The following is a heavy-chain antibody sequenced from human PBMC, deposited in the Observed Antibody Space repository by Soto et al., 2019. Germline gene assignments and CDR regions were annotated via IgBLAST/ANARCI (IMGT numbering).Heavy chain of an antibody. V-gene: IGHV3-30*18. D-gene: IGHD6-19*01. CDR3: AKDRGWLAERYYCGMDV. Sequence: QVQLVESGGGVVQPGRSLRLSCAASGFTFSSYGMHWVRQAPGKGLEWVAVISYDGSNKYYADSVKGRFTISRDNPKNTLYQQMNILRAEDTAVYYCAKDRGWLAERYYCGMDVWGQGTTVTVSS. CDR2: ISYDGSNK. J-gene: IGHJ6*02. CDR1: GFTFSSYG.